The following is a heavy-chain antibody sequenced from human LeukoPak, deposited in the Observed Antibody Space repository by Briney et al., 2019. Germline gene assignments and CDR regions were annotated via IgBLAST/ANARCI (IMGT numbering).Heavy chain of an antibody. CDR2: ISGSGGST. J-gene: IGHJ5*02. CDR1: GFTFSSYA. D-gene: IGHD6-6*01. V-gene: IGHV3-23*01. Sequence: GGSLRLSCAASGFTFSSYAMSWVRQAPGKGLEWVSAISGSGGSTYYADSVKGRVTISRDNAKNSLYLQMNSLRVEDTAVYYCAGLSGSSYFDPWGQGTLVTVSS. CDR3: AGLSGSSYFDP.